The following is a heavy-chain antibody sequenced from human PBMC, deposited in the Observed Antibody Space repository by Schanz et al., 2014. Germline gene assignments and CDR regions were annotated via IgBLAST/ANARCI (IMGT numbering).Heavy chain of an antibody. CDR3: AREEGYGYGPGAFDI. D-gene: IGHD5-18*01. CDR2: ISYHGSER. V-gene: IGHV3-30*03. CDR1: GFTFSSFG. Sequence: QVQLVESGGGVVQPGGSLRLSCAASGFTFSSFGMHWVRQAPGRGLEWVAVISYHGSERYSADSVKGRFTISRDNSKNTLSLQMNSLRAEDTAVYYCAREEGYGYGPGAFDIWGQGTMVTVSS. J-gene: IGHJ3*02.